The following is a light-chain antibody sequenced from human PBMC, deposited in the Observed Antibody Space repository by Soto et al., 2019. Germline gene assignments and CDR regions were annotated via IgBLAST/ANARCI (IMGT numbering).Light chain of an antibody. CDR2: AAS. CDR1: QSISIN. V-gene: IGKV3-15*01. CDR3: QQYNQGIT. J-gene: IGKJ5*01. Sequence: EIVMTQSPTPLSVSPGERAILSCRDSQSISINVAWYQQKPGQAPRLLIYAASNRATGVPARFSGSWSGTEFTLTISSLQSEDFAVYYCQQYNQGITFGQGTRLEI.